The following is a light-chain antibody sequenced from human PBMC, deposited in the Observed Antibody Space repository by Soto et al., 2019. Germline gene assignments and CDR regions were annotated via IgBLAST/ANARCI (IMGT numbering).Light chain of an antibody. J-gene: IGKJ3*01. V-gene: IGKV2-28*01. Sequence: DIVMTQSPLSLPVTPGEPASISCRSSQSLLHSNGYNYLDWYLQKPGQSPQLLIYLGSNRASGVHDRFSGRGSGTDFTLKISRVEAEDVGVYYCMQALPTPLTFGPGTKVDIK. CDR3: MQALPTPLT. CDR1: QSLLHSNGYNY. CDR2: LGS.